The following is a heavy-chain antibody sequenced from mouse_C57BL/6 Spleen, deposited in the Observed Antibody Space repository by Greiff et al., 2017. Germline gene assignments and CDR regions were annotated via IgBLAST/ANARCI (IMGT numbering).Heavy chain of an antibody. CDR1: GFTFSSYG. V-gene: IGHV5-6*01. D-gene: IGHD2-4*01. Sequence: DVHLVESGGDLVKPGGSLKLSCAASGFTFSSYGMSWVRQTPDKRLAWVATISSGGSYTYYPDSVKGRFTSTSDNAKNTLYLQRSRLKSDETSMYYCARQGYDYDEARDYWGQGTSVTVSS. CDR3: ARQGYDYDEARDY. J-gene: IGHJ4*01. CDR2: ISSGGSYT.